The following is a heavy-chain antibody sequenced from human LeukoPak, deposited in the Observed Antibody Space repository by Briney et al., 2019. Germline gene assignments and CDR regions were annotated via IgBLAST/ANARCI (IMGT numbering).Heavy chain of an antibody. CDR3: ARAGDRLYEFDY. CDR1: GGSTSSYY. D-gene: IGHD5/OR15-5a*01. J-gene: IGHJ4*02. CDR2: IYYSGST. V-gene: IGHV4-59*08. Sequence: SETLSLTCTVSGGSTSSYYWGWIRQPPGKGLEWIGYIYYSGSTNYNPSLKSRVTISVDTSKNQFSLKLSSVTAADTAVYYCARAGDRLYEFDYWGQGTLVTVSS.